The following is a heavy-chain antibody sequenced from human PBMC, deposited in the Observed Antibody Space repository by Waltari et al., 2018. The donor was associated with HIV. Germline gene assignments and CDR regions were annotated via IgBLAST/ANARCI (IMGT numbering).Heavy chain of an antibody. Sequence: QITLKESGPTLVKPTQTLTLTCTFSGFSLTSYGMGVGWIRQSPGKAPEWFALIYWDDDRRYTPSLKNRLTITKDTSKNQVVLSMTNMDPVDTGTYYCAVNGGIGTKYFDFWGQGALVTVSS. D-gene: IGHD3-16*01. CDR3: AVNGGIGTKYFDF. CDR1: GFSLTSYGMG. V-gene: IGHV2-5*02. J-gene: IGHJ4*02. CDR2: IYWDDDR.